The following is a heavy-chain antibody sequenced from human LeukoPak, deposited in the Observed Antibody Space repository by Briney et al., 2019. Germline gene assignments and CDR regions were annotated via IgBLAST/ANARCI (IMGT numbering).Heavy chain of an antibody. Sequence: PGGSLRLSCAASGFTFSSYEMNWVRHAPGKGLEWIGEINHSGSTNYNPSLKSRVTISVDTSKNQFSLKLSSVTAADTAVYYCASPWDFWGQGTLVTVSS. CDR1: GFTFSSYE. J-gene: IGHJ4*02. CDR3: ASPWDF. V-gene: IGHV4-34*01. CDR2: INHSGST.